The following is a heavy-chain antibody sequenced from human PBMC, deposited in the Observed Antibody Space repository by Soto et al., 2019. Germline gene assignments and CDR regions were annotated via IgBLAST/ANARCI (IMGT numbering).Heavy chain of an antibody. J-gene: IGHJ4*02. CDR1: GYTFTGYY. CDR2: VIPILGAS. D-gene: IGHD3-10*01. V-gene: IGHV1-69*08. Sequence: SVKVSCKASGYTFTGYYMHWVRQAPGQGLEWVGRVIPILGASNFAQKFQGRVTISADKSADTAYMVLTGLTSEDTAVYYCARSRGSYYTNFDSWGQGTLVTVSS. CDR3: ARSRGSYYTNFDS.